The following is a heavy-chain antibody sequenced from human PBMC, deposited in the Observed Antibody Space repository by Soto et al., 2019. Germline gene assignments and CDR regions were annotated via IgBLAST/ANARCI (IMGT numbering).Heavy chain of an antibody. CDR1: GFTFGDYA. V-gene: IGHV3-9*01. Sequence: EVQLVESGGDLVQPGRSLRLSCAASGFTFGDYAMHWVRQAPGKGLEWVSGISWKSGSIGYADSVKGRFTISRDNAKNSPYLPMNRLRAEDTALYYCAKSTGGTANGLDVWGQGTTVTVSS. D-gene: IGHD2-8*02. CDR2: ISWKSGSI. J-gene: IGHJ6*02. CDR3: AKSTGGTANGLDV.